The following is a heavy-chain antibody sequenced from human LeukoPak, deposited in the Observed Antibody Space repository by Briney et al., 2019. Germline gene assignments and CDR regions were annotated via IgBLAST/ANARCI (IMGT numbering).Heavy chain of an antibody. CDR2: IFYTGGT. V-gene: IGHV4-59*01. Sequence: KPSETLSLTCTVSGGSLNNYYWTWVRQSPGKGLEWIGYIFYTGGTNYNPFLKSRVTISVDTSKNQFSLNLNSVTTTDTAVYYCARVGDWNDLVYWGQGAPVAVSS. D-gene: IGHD1-1*01. J-gene: IGHJ4*02. CDR1: GGSLNNYY. CDR3: ARVGDWNDLVY.